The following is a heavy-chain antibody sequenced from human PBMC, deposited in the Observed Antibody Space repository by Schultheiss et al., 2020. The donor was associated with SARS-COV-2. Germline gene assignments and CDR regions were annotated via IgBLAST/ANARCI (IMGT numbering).Heavy chain of an antibody. CDR2: ISYDGSNK. Sequence: GGSLRLSCVASGFTFSNAWMSWVRQAPGKGLEWVAVISYDGSNKYYADSVKGRFTISRDNAKNSLYLQMNSLRAEDTAVYYCARRSSDNWNYYYYYMDVWGKGTTVTVSS. V-gene: IGHV3-30*03. CDR1: GFTFSNAW. CDR3: ARRSSDNWNYYYYYMDV. J-gene: IGHJ6*03. D-gene: IGHD1-20*01.